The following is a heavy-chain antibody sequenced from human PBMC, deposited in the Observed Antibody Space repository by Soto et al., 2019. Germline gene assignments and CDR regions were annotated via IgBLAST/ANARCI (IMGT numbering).Heavy chain of an antibody. CDR3: AKMLRYCSSTSCYLDYYYYGMDV. CDR1: GFTFSSYG. D-gene: IGHD2-2*01. CDR2: ISSDGSNK. Sequence: QVQLVESGGGVVQPGRSLRLSCAASGFTFSSYGMHWVRHAPGKGLEWVAVISSDGSNKYYADAVKGRFTISRDNSKNMLYLQMNSLRAEDTAVYYCAKMLRYCSSTSCYLDYYYYGMDVWGQGTTVTVSS. J-gene: IGHJ6*02. V-gene: IGHV3-30*18.